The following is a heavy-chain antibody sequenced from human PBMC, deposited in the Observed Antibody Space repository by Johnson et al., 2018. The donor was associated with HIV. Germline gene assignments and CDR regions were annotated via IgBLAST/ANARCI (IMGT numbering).Heavy chain of an antibody. CDR2: ISYDGSNK. J-gene: IGHJ3*02. V-gene: IGHV3-30*04. Sequence: QMLLVESGGGVVQPGRSLRLSCAASGFTFSSYAMHWVRQAPGKGLEWVAVISYDGSNKYYADSVKGRFTISRDNSKNTLYLQMNSLRAEDTAVYYCARDRGGIAGQSVAFDIWGQGTMVTVSS. CDR1: GFTFSSYA. D-gene: IGHD6-13*01. CDR3: ARDRGGIAGQSVAFDI.